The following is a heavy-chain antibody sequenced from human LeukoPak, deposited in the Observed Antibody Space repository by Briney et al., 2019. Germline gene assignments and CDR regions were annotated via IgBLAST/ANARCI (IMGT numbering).Heavy chain of an antibody. Sequence: ASVKVSCKTSGYTFTAYYMRWVRQAPGQGLEWMGRINPNSGGTNYAQKFQGRVTLTRDTSISTAYIEMSGLTSDDAAVYFCARIGSNYNFDYWGQGTLVTVSS. CDR1: GYTFTAYY. CDR2: INPNSGGT. CDR3: ARIGSNYNFDY. D-gene: IGHD5-24*01. V-gene: IGHV1-2*06. J-gene: IGHJ4*02.